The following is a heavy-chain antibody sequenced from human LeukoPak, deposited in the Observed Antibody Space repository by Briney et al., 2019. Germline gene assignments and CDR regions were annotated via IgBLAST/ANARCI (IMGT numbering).Heavy chain of an antibody. CDR3: ARARPGYCTNGVCPSLFDY. CDR1: GYTFTGYY. Sequence: GPVKVSCKASGYTFTGYYMHWVRQAPGQGLEWMGWINPNSGGTNYAQKFQGRVTMTRDTSISTAYMELSRLRSDDTAVYYCARARPGYCTNGVCPSLFDYWGQGTLVTVSS. CDR2: INPNSGGT. D-gene: IGHD2-8*01. V-gene: IGHV1-2*02. J-gene: IGHJ4*02.